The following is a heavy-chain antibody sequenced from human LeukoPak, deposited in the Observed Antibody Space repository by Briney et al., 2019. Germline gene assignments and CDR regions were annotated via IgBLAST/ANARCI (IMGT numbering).Heavy chain of an antibody. CDR3: AKLNLGEMAYFDS. Sequence: SGGSLRLPCEASGFIFSSYVMGWVRQAPGKGLEWVSSISVGGGDTLTADSVKGRFTITRENSKNTLYLQMMGLRVEDTAIYYCAKLNLGEMAYFDSWGQGILVTVSS. J-gene: IGHJ4*02. D-gene: IGHD2-21*01. CDR2: ISVGGGDT. CDR1: GFIFSSYV. V-gene: IGHV3-23*01.